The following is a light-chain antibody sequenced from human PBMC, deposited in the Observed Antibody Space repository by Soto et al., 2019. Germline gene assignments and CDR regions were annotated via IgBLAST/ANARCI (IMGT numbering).Light chain of an antibody. Sequence: SPGTGSLSTRERAIRSCRASQSVSNNYLAWYQQKPGQAPRLLIYGASSRATGIPARVSGSGSGTDFTLTISSLQSDDVGVYYCQQYDSSPKTFGQGSKV. V-gene: IGKV3-20*01. CDR1: QSVSNNY. CDR2: GAS. J-gene: IGKJ1*01. CDR3: QQYDSSPKT.